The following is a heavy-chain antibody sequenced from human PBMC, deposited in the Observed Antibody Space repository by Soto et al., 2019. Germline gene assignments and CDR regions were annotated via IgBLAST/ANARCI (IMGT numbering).Heavy chain of an antibody. CDR2: IYYSGST. Sequence: SDTRSLTCTVSGGSIGSYHWSWIRQPPGKGLEWIGYIYYSGSTNYNPSLKSRVTISVDTSKNQFSLKLSSVTAADTAVYYCARGYYDTSGQSNTFDIWGQGTMVTVSS. J-gene: IGHJ3*02. D-gene: IGHD3-22*01. CDR1: GGSIGSYH. CDR3: ARGYYDTSGQSNTFDI. V-gene: IGHV4-59*01.